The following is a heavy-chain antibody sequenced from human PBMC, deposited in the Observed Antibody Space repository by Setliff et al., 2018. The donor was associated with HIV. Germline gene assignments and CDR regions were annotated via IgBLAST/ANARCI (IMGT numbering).Heavy chain of an antibody. V-gene: IGHV3-9*03. CDR3: AKDLYDILTGALDY. CDR2: ISWNSGSI. Sequence: GGSLRLSCAASGFTFSSYAMSWVRQAPGKGLEWVSGISWNSGSIGYADSVKGRFTISRDNAKNSLYLQMNSLRAEDMALYYCAKDLYDILTGALDYWGQGTLVTVSS. D-gene: IGHD3-9*01. CDR1: GFTFSSYA. J-gene: IGHJ4*02.